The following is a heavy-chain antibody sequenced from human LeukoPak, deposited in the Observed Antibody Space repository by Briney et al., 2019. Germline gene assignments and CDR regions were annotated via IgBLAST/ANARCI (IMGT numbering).Heavy chain of an antibody. D-gene: IGHD1-26*01. Sequence: GGSLTLSHAVSGLPFCSYAMSCVRQAPGKGLEWGASISCSGGSTYYADPVKGRFTTSRDNSKNTLYLQMNSLRAEDTAVYYCAISRYSGSYPFDYWGQGTLVTVSS. CDR1: GLPFCSYA. CDR2: ISCSGGST. CDR3: AISRYSGSYPFDY. J-gene: IGHJ4*02. V-gene: IGHV3-23*01.